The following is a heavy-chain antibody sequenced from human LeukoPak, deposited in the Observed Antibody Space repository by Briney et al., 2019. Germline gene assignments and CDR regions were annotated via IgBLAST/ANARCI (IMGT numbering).Heavy chain of an antibody. D-gene: IGHD6-19*01. CDR2: IYYTRGT. CDR3: AKYGNSGWVIDN. Sequence: TWIRQPXGKGLEYIGYIYYTRGTNYNPSLKCQVTISVDTSKNQFSLQLSSVTAADTAVYFCAKYGNSGWVIDNWGQGTLVTVSS. V-gene: IGHV4-59*08. J-gene: IGHJ4*02.